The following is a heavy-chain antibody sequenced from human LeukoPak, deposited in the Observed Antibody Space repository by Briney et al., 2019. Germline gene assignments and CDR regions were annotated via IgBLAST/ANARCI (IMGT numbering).Heavy chain of an antibody. Sequence: SETLSLTCTVSGGSISSYYWSWIRQPAGKGLEWIGRIYTSGSTNYNPSLKSRVTMSVDTSKNQFSLKLSSVTAADTAVYYCARSLSPTYYYGSGNYYYYYYGMDVWGQGTTVTVSS. V-gene: IGHV4-4*07. D-gene: IGHD3-10*01. J-gene: IGHJ6*02. CDR3: ARSLSPTYYYGSGNYYYYYYGMDV. CDR1: GGSISSYY. CDR2: IYTSGST.